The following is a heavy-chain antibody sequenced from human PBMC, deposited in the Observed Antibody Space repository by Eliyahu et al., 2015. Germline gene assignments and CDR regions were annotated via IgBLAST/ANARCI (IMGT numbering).Heavy chain of an antibody. J-gene: IGHJ4*02. CDR2: IVVGSGNT. CDR3: AADRDKTAMVTPGVDY. Sequence: QMQLVQSGPEVKKPGTSVKVSCKASGFTFTSSAVQWVRQARGQRLEWIGWIVVGSGNTNYAQKFQERVTITRDMSTSTAYMELSSLRSEDTAVYYCAADRDKTAMVTPGVDYWGQGTLVTVSS. D-gene: IGHD5-18*01. CDR1: GFTFTSSA. V-gene: IGHV1-58*01.